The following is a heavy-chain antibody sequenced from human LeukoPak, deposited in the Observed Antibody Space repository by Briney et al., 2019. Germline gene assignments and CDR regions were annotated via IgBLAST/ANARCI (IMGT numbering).Heavy chain of an antibody. D-gene: IGHD6-13*01. J-gene: IGHJ5*02. CDR3: AGPGYSSSWYDL. CDR2: IDPSDSYT. CDR1: GYSFTSYW. Sequence: GESLRISCKGSGYSFTSYWISWVRQMPGKGLEWMGRIDPSDSYTNYSPSFQGHVTISADKSISTAYLQWSSLKASDTAMYYCAGPGYSSSWYDLWGQETLVTVSS. V-gene: IGHV5-10-1*01.